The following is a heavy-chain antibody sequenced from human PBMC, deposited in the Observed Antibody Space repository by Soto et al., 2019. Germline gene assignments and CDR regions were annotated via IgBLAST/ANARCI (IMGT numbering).Heavy chain of an antibody. CDR1: GYTFTYRY. Sequence: ASVKVSCKASGYTFTYRYLHWVRQAPGQALEWMGWITPFNGNTNYAQKFQDRVTITRDRSMSTAYMELSSLRSEDTAMYYCASSQEVGATHRRWFDPWGQGTLVTVSS. CDR3: ASSQEVGATHRRWFDP. CDR2: ITPFNGNT. J-gene: IGHJ5*02. D-gene: IGHD1-26*01. V-gene: IGHV1-45*02.